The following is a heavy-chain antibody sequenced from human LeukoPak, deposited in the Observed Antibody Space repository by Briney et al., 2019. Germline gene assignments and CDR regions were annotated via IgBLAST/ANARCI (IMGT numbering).Heavy chain of an antibody. Sequence: GGSLRLSCAASGFTFSSYGMHWVRQAPGKGLEWVAFIRYDGSNKYYADSVKGRFTISRDNSKNTLYLQMNSLRAEDTAVYYCAKDLPWGNTVPYYFDYWGQGTLVTVSS. CDR1: GFTFSSYG. V-gene: IGHV3-30*02. CDR3: AKDLPWGNTVPYYFDY. CDR2: IRYDGSNK. D-gene: IGHD3-16*01. J-gene: IGHJ4*02.